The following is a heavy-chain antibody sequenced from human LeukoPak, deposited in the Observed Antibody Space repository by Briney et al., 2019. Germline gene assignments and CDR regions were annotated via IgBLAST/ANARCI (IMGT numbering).Heavy chain of an antibody. D-gene: IGHD2-2*01. CDR3: ARDIVVVPAAQKARYYYYGMDV. J-gene: IGHJ6*02. Sequence: SETLSLTCAVYGVSFSGYYWSWIRQPPGKGLEWIGEINHSGSTNYNPSLKSRVTISVDTSKNQFSLKLSSVTAADTAVYYCARDIVVVPAAQKARYYYYGMDVWGQGTTVTVSS. CDR2: INHSGST. V-gene: IGHV4-34*01. CDR1: GVSFSGYY.